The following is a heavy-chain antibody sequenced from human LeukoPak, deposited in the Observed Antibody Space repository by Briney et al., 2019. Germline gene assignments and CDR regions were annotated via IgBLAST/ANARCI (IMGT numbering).Heavy chain of an antibody. Sequence: AAVKVSCKASGYTFSSYYIHWVRQAPGQGLECMGVINPSGGRTSYSQKFQGRVTMTRDMSTSTVYMELSSPRSEDTAVYYCAREREGAVLGRTSYYFDYWGQGTLVTVSS. CDR2: INPSGGRT. J-gene: IGHJ4*02. D-gene: IGHD3-10*01. CDR3: AREREGAVLGRTSYYFDY. CDR1: GYTFSSYY. V-gene: IGHV1-46*01.